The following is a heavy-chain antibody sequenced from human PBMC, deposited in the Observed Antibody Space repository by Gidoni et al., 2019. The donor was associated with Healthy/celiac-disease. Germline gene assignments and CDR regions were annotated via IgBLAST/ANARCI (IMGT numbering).Heavy chain of an antibody. CDR2: IYYSGST. Sequence: QVQLQDSGPGLVKPSETLSLTCTVSGGSISSYYWSWIRQPPGKGLEWIGYIYYSGSTNYNPSLKSRVTISVDTSKNQFSLKLSYVTAADTAVYYCARDGPSYSYGSKARFDPWGQGTLVTVSS. CDR3: ARDGPSYSYGSKARFDP. CDR1: GGSISSYY. D-gene: IGHD5-18*01. J-gene: IGHJ5*02. V-gene: IGHV4-59*01.